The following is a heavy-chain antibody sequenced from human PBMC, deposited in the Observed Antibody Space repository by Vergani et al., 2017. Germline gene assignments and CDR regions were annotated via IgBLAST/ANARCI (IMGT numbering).Heavy chain of an antibody. J-gene: IGHJ4*02. CDR3: ARMGGYDEGDAFRIGYFDS. CDR2: TYSTGNT. V-gene: IGHV4-31*03. Sequence: QVQLQESGPGLVKPSQTLSLTCSVSGDSISSGVYYWNWIRQHPGKGLGWIGYTYSTGNTHHNPSLRSRINMSVDTSKNQFSLKLNSVTAADTAMYYCARMGGYDEGDAFRIGYFDSWGPGILVTVSS. D-gene: IGHD3-22*01. CDR1: GDSISSGVYY.